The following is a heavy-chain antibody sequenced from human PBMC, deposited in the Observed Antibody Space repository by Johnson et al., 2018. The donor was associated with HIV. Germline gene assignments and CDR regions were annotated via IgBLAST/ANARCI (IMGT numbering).Heavy chain of an antibody. D-gene: IGHD3-3*01. Sequence: QVQLVESGGGLVKPGGSLRLSCAASGFTFSDYYMTWIRQAPGKGLEWVSYISSSGDSLYYADSVKGRFTISRDNAKNSLYLQMNSLRAEDSAVYYCARDRVGYNFWSGYSKGGSCDIWGHGTMVTVSS. CDR3: ARDRVGYNFWSGYSKGGSCDI. J-gene: IGHJ3*02. V-gene: IGHV3-11*04. CDR2: ISSSGDSL. CDR1: GFTFSDYY.